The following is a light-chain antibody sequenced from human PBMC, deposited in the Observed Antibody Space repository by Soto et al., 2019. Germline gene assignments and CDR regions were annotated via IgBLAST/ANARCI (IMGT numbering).Light chain of an antibody. Sequence: DIQMTQSPSTLSGSVGDRVTITCRASQTISSWLAWYQQKPGKAPKLLIYDGTYLESGVPSRFSGSGSGTEFTLTISSLQPDDSATYYCQQYESHSETFGQGTKVDIK. CDR1: QTISSW. V-gene: IGKV1-5*01. CDR2: DGT. CDR3: QQYESHSET. J-gene: IGKJ1*01.